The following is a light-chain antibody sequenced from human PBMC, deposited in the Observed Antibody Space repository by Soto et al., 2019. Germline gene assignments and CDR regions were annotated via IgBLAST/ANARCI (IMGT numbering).Light chain of an antibody. CDR1: QSVSIY. CDR2: DAS. CDR3: QQYDDIPPMT. Sequence: EIVLTQSPATLSLSPGERATLSCRASQSVSIYLAWYQQKPGQAPRLLIYDASNRATGIPARFSGSGSGTDFTLTISSLQAEDTATYYCQQYDDIPPMTFGGGTKVEI. J-gene: IGKJ4*01. V-gene: IGKV3-11*01.